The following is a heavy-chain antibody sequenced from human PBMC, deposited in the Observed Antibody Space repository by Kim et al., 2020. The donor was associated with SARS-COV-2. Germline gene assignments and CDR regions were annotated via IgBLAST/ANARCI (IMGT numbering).Heavy chain of an antibody. V-gene: IGHV3-30*18. CDR2: ISYDGSNK. Sequence: GGSLRLSCAASGFTFSSYGMHWVRQAPGKGLEWVAVISYDGSNKYYADSVKGRFTISRDNSKNTLYLQMNSLRAEDTAVYYCAKGYVLLWDAFDIWGQGTMVTVSS. J-gene: IGHJ3*02. CDR3: AKGYVLLWDAFDI. D-gene: IGHD3-10*01. CDR1: GFTFSSYG.